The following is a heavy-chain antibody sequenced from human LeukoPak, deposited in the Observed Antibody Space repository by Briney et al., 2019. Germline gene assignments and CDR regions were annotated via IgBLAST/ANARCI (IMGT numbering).Heavy chain of an antibody. Sequence: EASVKVSCKASGYTFTGYYMHWVRQAPGQGLEWMGWINPNSGGTNYAQKFQGRVTMTRDTSISTAYMELSRLRSDDTAVYYCARTTTYYYDSSGLPDDAFDIWGQGTMVTVSS. CDR2: INPNSGGT. J-gene: IGHJ3*02. CDR3: ARTTTYYYDSSGLPDDAFDI. CDR1: GYTFTGYY. V-gene: IGHV1-2*02. D-gene: IGHD3-22*01.